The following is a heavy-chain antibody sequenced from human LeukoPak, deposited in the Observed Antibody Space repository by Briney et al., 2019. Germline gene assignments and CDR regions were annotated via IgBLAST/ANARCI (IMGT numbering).Heavy chain of an antibody. J-gene: IGHJ4*02. CDR1: GFTFSSYW. CDR2: IKQDGSEK. D-gene: IGHD1-26*01. V-gene: IGHV3-7*03. CDR3: AKTGGATNFGPLDS. Sequence: GGSLRLSCAASGFTFSSYWMSWVRQAPGKGLEWVANIKQDGSEKYYVDSVKGRFTFSRDNAKNSLYLQMNSLRAEDTAVYYCAKTGGATNFGPLDSWGQGTLVFVSS.